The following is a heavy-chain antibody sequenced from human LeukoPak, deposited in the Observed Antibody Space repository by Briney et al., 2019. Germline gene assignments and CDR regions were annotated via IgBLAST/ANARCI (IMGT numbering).Heavy chain of an antibody. CDR2: INASGGST. CDR3: ARVRRPFTPFDY. CDR1: GYTFTSYY. J-gene: IGHJ4*02. Sequence: ASVKVSCKASGYTFTSYYMHWVRQAPGQGLEWMGIINASGGSTSYAQKFQGRVTMTRDTSTSTVYMELSSLRSEDTAVYYCARVRRPFTPFDYWGQGTLVTVSS. V-gene: IGHV1-46*01.